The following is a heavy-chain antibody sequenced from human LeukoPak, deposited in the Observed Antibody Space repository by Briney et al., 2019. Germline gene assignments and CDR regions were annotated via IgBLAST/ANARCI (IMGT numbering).Heavy chain of an antibody. CDR3: ARGSPYLELSNWFDT. D-gene: IGHD1-7*01. CDR2: ISYDGSNK. Sequence: PGGSLRLSCAASGFTFSSYAMHWVRQAPGKGLEWVAVISYDGSNKYYADSVKGRFTISRDNSKNTLYLQMNSLRAEDTAVYYCARGSPYLELSNWFDTWGQGTLVTVSS. CDR1: GFTFSSYA. V-gene: IGHV3-30-3*01. J-gene: IGHJ5*02.